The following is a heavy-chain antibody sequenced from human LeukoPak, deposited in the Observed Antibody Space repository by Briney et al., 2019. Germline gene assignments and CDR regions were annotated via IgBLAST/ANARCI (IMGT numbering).Heavy chain of an antibody. CDR1: GGSISSSAYS. J-gene: IGHJ4*02. Sequence: SETLSLTCTVSGGSISSSAYSWGWIRQPPGKELEWIGNIYYSGNTYYNPSLKSRVTISVDTSKNQFSLKLNSVTAADTAVYYCARQYGPGYSSTWYFDYWGQGTLVTVSS. CDR3: ARQYGPGYSSTWYFDY. D-gene: IGHD6-13*01. V-gene: IGHV4-39*01. CDR2: IYYSGNT.